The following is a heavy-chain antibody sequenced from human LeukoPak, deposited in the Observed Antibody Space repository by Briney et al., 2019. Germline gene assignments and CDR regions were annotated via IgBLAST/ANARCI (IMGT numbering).Heavy chain of an antibody. CDR1: GHTFTSYG. Sequence: ASVKVSCKASGHTFTSYGISWVRQAPGQGLEWMGWIRAYNGNTNYAQKLQGRVTMTTDTSTSTAYMELRSLRSDDTAVYFCARSKKAGVGVAGTGWYFDPWGQGTLVTVSS. CDR2: IRAYNGNT. D-gene: IGHD6-19*01. V-gene: IGHV1-18*01. J-gene: IGHJ5*02. CDR3: ARSKKAGVGVAGTGWYFDP.